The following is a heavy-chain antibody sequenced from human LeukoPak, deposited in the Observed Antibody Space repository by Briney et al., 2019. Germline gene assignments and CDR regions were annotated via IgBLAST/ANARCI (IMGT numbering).Heavy chain of an antibody. V-gene: IGHV4-31*03. D-gene: IGHD2-2*01. J-gene: IGHJ4*02. CDR3: ARGELGGYCSSTSCPPDY. Sequence: SETLSLTCTVSGGSISSGGYYWSWIRQHPGKGLEWIGYIYYSGSTYYNPSLKSRVTISVDTSKNQFSLKLSSVTAADTAVYYCARGELGGYCSSTSCPPDYWGQGTLVTVSS. CDR1: GGSISSGGYY. CDR2: IYYSGST.